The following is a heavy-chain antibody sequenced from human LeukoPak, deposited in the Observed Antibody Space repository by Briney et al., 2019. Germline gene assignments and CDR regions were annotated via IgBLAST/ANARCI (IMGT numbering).Heavy chain of an antibody. V-gene: IGHV3-21*01. Sequence: KAGGSLRLSCAASGFTFSSYSMNWVRQAPGKGLEWVSSISSSSSYIYYADSVKGRFTISRDNAKNSLYLRMNSLRAEDTAVYYCARDMVRGVQNWFDPWGQGTLVTVSS. CDR1: GFTFSSYS. CDR3: ARDMVRGVQNWFDP. J-gene: IGHJ5*02. D-gene: IGHD3-10*01. CDR2: ISSSSSYI.